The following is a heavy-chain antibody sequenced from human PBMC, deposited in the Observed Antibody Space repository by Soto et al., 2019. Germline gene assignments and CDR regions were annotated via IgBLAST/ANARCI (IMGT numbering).Heavy chain of an antibody. V-gene: IGHV4-59*01. D-gene: IGHD6-13*01. CDR3: ARGKERPYSSSWYGSLYYYYYGMDV. J-gene: IGHJ6*02. Sequence: QVQLQESGPGLVKPSETLSLTCTVSGGSISPYYWSWIRQPPGKGLEWIGYIYYSGSTNYNPSLKSRVTISVDTSKTQFSLKLSSVTAADTAVYYCARGKERPYSSSWYGSLYYYYYGMDVWGQGTTVTVSS. CDR1: GGSISPYY. CDR2: IYYSGST.